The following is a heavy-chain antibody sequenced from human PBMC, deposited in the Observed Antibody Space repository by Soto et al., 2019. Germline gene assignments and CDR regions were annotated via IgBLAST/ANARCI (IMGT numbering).Heavy chain of an antibody. CDR3: ARDYYDLYGMDV. J-gene: IGHJ6*02. CDR2: IYYSGST. V-gene: IGHV4-31*03. D-gene: IGHD3-22*01. CDR1: GGSISSGGYY. Sequence: SETLSLTCTVSGGSISSGGYYWSWIRQHPGKGLEWIGYIYYSGSTYYNPSLKSRVTISVDTSKNQFSLKLSPVTAADTAVYYCARDYYDLYGMDVWGQGTTVT.